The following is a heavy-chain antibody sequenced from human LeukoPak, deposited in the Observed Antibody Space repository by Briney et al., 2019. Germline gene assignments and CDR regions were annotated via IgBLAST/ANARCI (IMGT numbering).Heavy chain of an antibody. CDR3: AKLRGPYDYVWGSYSSSSSHVDY. V-gene: IGHV3-43*02. J-gene: IGHJ4*02. CDR2: ISGDVGST. Sequence: PGGSMRLSCAASGFTFDDYSIHWVRQAPGKGLEWVSLISGDVGSTYYADSVKGRFTISRDNSNNSLYMQMNSLRTEDTALYYCAKLRGPYDYVWGSYSSSSSHVDYWGQGTLVTVSS. CDR1: GFTFDDYS. D-gene: IGHD3-16*02.